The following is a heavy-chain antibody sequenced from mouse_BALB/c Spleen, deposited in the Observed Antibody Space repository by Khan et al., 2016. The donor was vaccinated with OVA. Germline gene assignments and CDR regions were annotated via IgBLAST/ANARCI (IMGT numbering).Heavy chain of an antibody. CDR1: GFSLTNYG. CDR3: ARQPYYHYDIMDY. V-gene: IGHV2-6-1*01. Sequence: VQLQESGPGLVAPSQSLYITCTISGFSLTNYGVHWVRQPPGKGLEWLVVIWSDGSTTYNSALKSRLSISKENSKSQAFLKMNSLQTDDTAMYDCARQPYYHYDIMDYWGQGISVTVSS. J-gene: IGHJ4*01. D-gene: IGHD2-10*01. CDR2: IWSDGST.